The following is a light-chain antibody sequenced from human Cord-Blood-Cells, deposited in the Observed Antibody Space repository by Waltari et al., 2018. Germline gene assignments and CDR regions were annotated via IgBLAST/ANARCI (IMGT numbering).Light chain of an antibody. CDR2: RNN. V-gene: IGLV1-47*01. J-gene: IGLJ3*02. CDR1: SSNTGSNY. Sequence: QSVLTQPPSASGTPGQRVTISCSRSSSNTGSNYVYCYQQLPGTAPKLLIYRNNQRSSGVPDRFSGSKSGTSASLAISGLRSEDEADYYCAAWDDSLSGWVFGGGTKLTVL. CDR3: AAWDDSLSGWV.